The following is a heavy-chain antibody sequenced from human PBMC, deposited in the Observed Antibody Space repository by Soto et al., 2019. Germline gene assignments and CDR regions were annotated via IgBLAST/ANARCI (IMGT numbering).Heavy chain of an antibody. D-gene: IGHD3-3*01. CDR1: GGSLSSYY. CDR3: ARDQRALNYYDFWSGYYTTTSNLDV. V-gene: IGHV4-59*01. J-gene: IGHJ6*04. CDR2: IYYSGST. Sequence: PSETLSLTCTVSGGSLSSYYWSWIRQPPGKGLEWIGYIYYSGSTNYNPSLKSRVTISVDTSKNQFSLKLSSVTAADTAVYYCARDQRALNYYDFWSGYYTTTSNLDVWGKGTTVTVSS.